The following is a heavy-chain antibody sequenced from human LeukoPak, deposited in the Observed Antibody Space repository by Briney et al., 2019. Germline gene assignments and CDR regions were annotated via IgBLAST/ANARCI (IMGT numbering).Heavy chain of an antibody. V-gene: IGHV1-69*13. Sequence: SVKVSCKASGGTFSSYAISWVRQAPGQGLEWMGGIIPIFGTANYAQKFQGRVTITADESTSTAYMELSSLRSEDTAVYYCARMNGYSSGWYGCWFDPWGQGTLVTVSS. CDR3: ARMNGYSSGWYGCWFDP. CDR1: GGTFSSYA. CDR2: IIPIFGTA. J-gene: IGHJ5*02. D-gene: IGHD6-19*01.